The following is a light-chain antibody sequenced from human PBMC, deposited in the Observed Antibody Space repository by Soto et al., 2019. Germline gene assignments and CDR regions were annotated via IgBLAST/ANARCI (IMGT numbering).Light chain of an antibody. Sequence: EFVLTQSPGTLSLSPGERATLSCRASQSVRSRYLAWYQQKAGQAPRLLIYDASRRATGIPDRFSGSGSGTDFTLTISRLEPEDFAVYYCQQYGSSVTFGGGTKVEIK. J-gene: IGKJ4*01. CDR3: QQYGSSVT. CDR2: DAS. V-gene: IGKV3-20*01. CDR1: QSVRSRY.